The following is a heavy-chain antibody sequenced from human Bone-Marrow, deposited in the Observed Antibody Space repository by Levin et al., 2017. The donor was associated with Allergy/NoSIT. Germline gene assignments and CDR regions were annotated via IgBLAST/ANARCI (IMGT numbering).Heavy chain of an antibody. J-gene: IGHJ4*02. CDR3: ARLGYCSSTSCYAEVYHFDC. CDR1: RFTFSTYA. Sequence: LGESLKISCAASRFTFSTYAMSWVRQAPGKGLEWVSTIRGSGGSTYYADSVKGRFTISRDNSKNTLYLQMNSLRAEDTAVYYCARLGYCSSTSCYAEVYHFDCWGQGTLVTVSS. V-gene: IGHV3-23*01. D-gene: IGHD2-2*01. CDR2: IRGSGGST.